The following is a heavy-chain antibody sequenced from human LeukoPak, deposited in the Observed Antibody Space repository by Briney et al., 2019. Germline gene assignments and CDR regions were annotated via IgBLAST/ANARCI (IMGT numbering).Heavy chain of an antibody. CDR1: GYSFTSYW. D-gene: IGHD2-2*01. J-gene: IGHJ3*02. CDR2: IYPGDSDT. V-gene: IGHV5-51*01. Sequence: GESLKISCKGSGYSFTSYWIGWVRQMPGKGLGWMGIIYPGDSDTRYSPSFQGQVTISADKSISTAYLQWSSLKASDTAMYYCARHMPHTYCSSTSCFAFDIWGQGTMVTVSS. CDR3: ARHMPHTYCSSTSCFAFDI.